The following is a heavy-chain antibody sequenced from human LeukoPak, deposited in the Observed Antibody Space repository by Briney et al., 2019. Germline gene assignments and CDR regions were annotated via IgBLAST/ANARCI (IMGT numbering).Heavy chain of an antibody. CDR2: ISWNSDSI. V-gene: IGHV3-9*01. CDR1: GFSFDDYA. J-gene: IGHJ5*02. D-gene: IGHD5-12*01. CDR3: AKDTRINSGYDYKSWFDP. Sequence: GRSLRLSCAASGFSFDDYAMHWVRQAPGKGLEWVSGISWNSDSIGYADSVKGRFIISRDNSKNTLYLHMSSLRGEDTAVYYCAKDTRINSGYDYKSWFDPWGQGTLVTVSS.